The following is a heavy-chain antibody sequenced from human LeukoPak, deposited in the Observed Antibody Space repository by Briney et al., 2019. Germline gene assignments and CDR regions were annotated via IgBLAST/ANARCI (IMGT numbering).Heavy chain of an antibody. CDR1: GFIFSSYS. CDR2: IDSTSTYI. CDR3: ARDLTVFPLTFDI. J-gene: IGHJ3*02. V-gene: IGHV3-21*01. D-gene: IGHD2/OR15-2a*01. Sequence: GGSLRLSCAASGFIFSSYSMNWVRQAPGKGLEWVAFIDSTSTYIHYADSVKGRFTISRDNAKNSLYLQMNSLRVEDTAVYYCARDLTVFPLTFDIWGQGTMVTVSS.